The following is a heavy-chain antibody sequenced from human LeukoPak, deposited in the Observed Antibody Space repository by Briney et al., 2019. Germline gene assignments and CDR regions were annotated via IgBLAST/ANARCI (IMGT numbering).Heavy chain of an antibody. D-gene: IGHD1-26*01. CDR1: GFTFSDYA. V-gene: IGHV3-30*02. J-gene: IGHJ4*02. CDR3: AKDKGLISGKYYFDY. Sequence: GGSLRLSCAASGFTFSDYAIQWVGQAPGKGREGGGFIWYDGRNNDHADSVKGRFTISRDNSNNMVYLQMNSLRSEDTAVYYCAKDKGLISGKYYFDYWGQGALVTVPS. CDR2: IWYDGRNN.